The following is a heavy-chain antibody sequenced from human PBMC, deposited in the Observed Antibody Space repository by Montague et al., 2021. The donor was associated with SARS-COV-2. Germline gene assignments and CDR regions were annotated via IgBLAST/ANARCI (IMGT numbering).Heavy chain of an antibody. D-gene: IGHD3-3*01. Sequence: SETLSLTCTVSGDSVKTNLYYWGWIRQPPGKGLEWIGNIYYTGTTYYNPSLKSRVTMSVDTSKNQFSLKLTSVTAADTAAYYCARHGLAGITIFGVVTPRGGFDIWGQGTMVTVSS. J-gene: IGHJ3*02. CDR1: GDSVKTNLYY. V-gene: IGHV4-39*01. CDR3: ARHGLAGITIFGVVTPRGGFDI. CDR2: IYYTGTT.